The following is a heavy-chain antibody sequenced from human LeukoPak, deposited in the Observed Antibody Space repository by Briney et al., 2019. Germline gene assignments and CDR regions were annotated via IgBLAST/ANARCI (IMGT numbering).Heavy chain of an antibody. D-gene: IGHD1-26*01. CDR3: TRPAGATFGC. Sequence: GGSLRLSCVASGFTFSSYEMNWVRQAPGKGLEWVSFIDRSGSTMYYADSVKGRFTISRDNAKNSLYLQTHSLRAEDTAVYYCTRPAGATFGCWGQGTLVTVSS. J-gene: IGHJ4*02. CDR2: IDRSGSTM. V-gene: IGHV3-48*03. CDR1: GFTFSSYE.